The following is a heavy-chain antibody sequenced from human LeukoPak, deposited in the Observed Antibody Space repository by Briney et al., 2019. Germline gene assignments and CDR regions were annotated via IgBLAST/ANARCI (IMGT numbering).Heavy chain of an antibody. D-gene: IGHD2-2*01. J-gene: IGHJ4*02. Sequence: ASVKVSFKASGYRFTICDMHWVRQAPGQGLEWMGIINPSGGSTSYAQRFQGRVAMTRDTSTTTVYMEVNSLTSEDTAVYFCARDGPTAAPFDYWGQGTLVTVSS. CDR3: ARDGPTAAPFDY. CDR2: INPSGGST. V-gene: IGHV1-46*01. CDR1: GYRFTICD.